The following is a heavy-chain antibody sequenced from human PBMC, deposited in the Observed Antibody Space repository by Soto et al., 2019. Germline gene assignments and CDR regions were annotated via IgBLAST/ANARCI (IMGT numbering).Heavy chain of an antibody. Sequence: EVQLVESGGGLIQPGGSLRLSCAASGFTVSSHYMSWVRQAPGKGLEWVSVIYSSGSTYYADSVEGRFTISRDNSKKMLYLQMNSLRAEDTAVYYCASSGGTSRFDYWGQGTLVTVSS. V-gene: IGHV3-53*01. J-gene: IGHJ4*02. CDR3: ASSGGTSRFDY. D-gene: IGHD2-15*01. CDR1: GFTVSSHY. CDR2: IYSSGST.